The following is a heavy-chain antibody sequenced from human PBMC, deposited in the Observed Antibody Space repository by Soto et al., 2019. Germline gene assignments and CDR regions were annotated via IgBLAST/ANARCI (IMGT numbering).Heavy chain of an antibody. Sequence: QVQLQESGPGLVKPSQTLSLTCTVSGGSISSGGYYWSWIRQHPGKGLEWIGYIYYSGSTYYNPSLKSRVTISVDTSKNQFSLKLSSETAADTAVYYCARDWIAAAGRGAGYYYYGMDVWGQGTTVTVSS. CDR2: IYYSGST. J-gene: IGHJ6*02. D-gene: IGHD6-13*01. CDR3: ARDWIAAAGRGAGYYYYGMDV. CDR1: GGSISSGGYY. V-gene: IGHV4-31*03.